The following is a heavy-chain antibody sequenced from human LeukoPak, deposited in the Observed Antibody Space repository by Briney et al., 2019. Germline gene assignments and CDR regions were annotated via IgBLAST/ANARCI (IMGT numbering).Heavy chain of an antibody. CDR3: AELGITMIGGV. CDR1: GFTFSSYE. D-gene: IGHD3-10*02. J-gene: IGHJ6*04. Sequence: GGSPRLSCAASGFTFSSYEMNWGRPAPGEGLEWVSYISSSGSTIYYADSVKGRFTISRDNAKNSLYLQMNSLRAEDTAVYYCAELGITMIGGVWGKGTTVTISS. V-gene: IGHV3-48*03. CDR2: ISSSGSTI.